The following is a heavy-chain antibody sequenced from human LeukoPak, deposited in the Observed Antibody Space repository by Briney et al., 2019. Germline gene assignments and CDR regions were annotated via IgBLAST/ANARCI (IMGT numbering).Heavy chain of an antibody. CDR2: IYYSGST. CDR3: ASNIAAALPGFDY. Sequence: PSETLSLTCTVSGGSISRYYWSWIRQPPGKGLEWIGYIYYSGSTNYAPSLKSRVTISVDTSKNQFSLKLSSVTAADTAVYYCASNIAAALPGFDYWGQGTLVTVSS. D-gene: IGHD6-13*01. CDR1: GGSISRYY. J-gene: IGHJ4*02. V-gene: IGHV4-59*08.